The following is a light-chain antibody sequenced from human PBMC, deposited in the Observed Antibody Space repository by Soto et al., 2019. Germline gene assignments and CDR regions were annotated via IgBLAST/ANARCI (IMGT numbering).Light chain of an antibody. Sequence: EIVLTQSPATLSLSPGERATLSCRASQSVSSYLAWYQQKPGQAPRLLIYDASNRATGIPARFSGSGSETDFTLTISNLEPEDFAIYDCQQCSNWPPSTFGQGTKVEIK. J-gene: IGKJ1*01. CDR2: DAS. V-gene: IGKV3-11*01. CDR3: QQCSNWPPST. CDR1: QSVSSY.